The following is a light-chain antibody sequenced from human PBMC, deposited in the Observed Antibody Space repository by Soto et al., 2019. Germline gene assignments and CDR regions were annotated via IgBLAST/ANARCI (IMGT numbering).Light chain of an antibody. CDR1: QSISSW. V-gene: IGKV1-5*03. CDR2: KAA. Sequence: DIQMTQSPSTLSASVGDRVTITCRASQSISSWFAWYQQKPGKAPKLLIYKAASLESGVPSRFSGNGSGTEFTLTTSSLQPNDFATYYCQPYNSYWTFGQGTKVVIK. J-gene: IGKJ1*01. CDR3: QPYNSYWT.